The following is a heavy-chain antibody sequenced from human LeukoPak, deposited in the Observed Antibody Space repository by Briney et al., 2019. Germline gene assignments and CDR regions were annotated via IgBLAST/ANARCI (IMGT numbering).Heavy chain of an antibody. D-gene: IGHD6-13*01. J-gene: IGHJ6*03. CDR1: GFTFDDYA. CDR2: ISWSSGSI. Sequence: LTGGSLRLSCAASGFTFDDYAMHWVRQAPGKGLEWVSGISWSSGSIGYADSVKGRFTISRDNAKNSLYLQMNSLRAEDMALYYCAKGSVSSWYEDPDNYYYMDVWGKGTTVTVSS. CDR3: AKGSVSSWYEDPDNYYYMDV. V-gene: IGHV3-9*03.